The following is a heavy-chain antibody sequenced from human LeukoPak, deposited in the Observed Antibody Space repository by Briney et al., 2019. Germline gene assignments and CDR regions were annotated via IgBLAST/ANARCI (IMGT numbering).Heavy chain of an antibody. CDR2: IYHSGTT. D-gene: IGHD3-10*01. J-gene: IGHJ6*02. Sequence: SETLSLTCTVSGGSISKYYWSWIRQPPGKGLEWIGYIYHSGTTNYNPSLKSRVTISVDTSKNQFSLKLNSVTAADTAVYYCARDRITMVRGALRYYGMDVWGQGTTVTVSS. CDR1: GGSISKYY. CDR3: ARDRITMVRGALRYYGMDV. V-gene: IGHV4-59*01.